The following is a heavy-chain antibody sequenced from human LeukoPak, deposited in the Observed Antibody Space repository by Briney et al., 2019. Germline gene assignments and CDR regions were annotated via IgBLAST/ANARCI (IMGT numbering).Heavy chain of an antibody. Sequence: AGSRRLSCSSSGFTFSSYAMHWVRQAPRKGLEYVSAISSNGGSTYYADSVKGRFTISRDNSKNTLYLQMSSLRAEDTAVYYCVKATYYYGSGSYEIYYYGMDVWGQGTTVTVSS. V-gene: IGHV3-64D*06. CDR1: GFTFSSYA. CDR2: ISSNGGST. D-gene: IGHD3-10*01. J-gene: IGHJ6*02. CDR3: VKATYYYGSGSYEIYYYGMDV.